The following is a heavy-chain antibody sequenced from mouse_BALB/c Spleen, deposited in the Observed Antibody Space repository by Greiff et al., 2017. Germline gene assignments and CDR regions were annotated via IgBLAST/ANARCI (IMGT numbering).Heavy chain of an antibody. J-gene: IGHJ4*01. CDR3: ARVLRGIAMDY. CDR2: ISNLAYSI. CDR1: GFTFSDYG. Sequence: EVKLVESGGGLVQPGGSRKLSCAASGFTFSDYGMAWVRQAPGKGPEWVAFISNLAYSIYYADTVTGRFTISRENAKNTLYLEMSSLRSEDTAMYYCARVLRGIAMDYWGQGTSVTVSS. D-gene: IGHD1-1*01. V-gene: IGHV5-15*02.